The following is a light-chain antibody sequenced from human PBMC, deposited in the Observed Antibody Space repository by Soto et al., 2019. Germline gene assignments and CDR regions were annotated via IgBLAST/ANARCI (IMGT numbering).Light chain of an antibody. Sequence: AIRMTQSPSSFSASTGDRVTITCRASQGISSHLAWYQVQPGKAPRLLIYTASYLESGVPSRFSGSGSGTDFSPTISSLPSEVFAVDYCQQYFSYPLTFGGGTKVEIK. CDR3: QQYFSYPLT. CDR2: TAS. V-gene: IGKV1-8*01. CDR1: QGISSH. J-gene: IGKJ4*01.